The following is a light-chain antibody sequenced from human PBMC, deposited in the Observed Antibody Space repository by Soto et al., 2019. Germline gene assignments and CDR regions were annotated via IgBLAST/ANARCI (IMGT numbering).Light chain of an antibody. V-gene: IGKV3-20*01. Sequence: DIVFTHSPGTLSLSPGERATLSCRASQSVSSNYLAWYQQKPGQAPRLLIYGASSRATGIPDRFSGSGSGTDFTLAISSLQPEDSATYYCLQDINYPWTFGQGTKVDIK. CDR3: LQDINYPWT. CDR1: QSVSSNY. CDR2: GAS. J-gene: IGKJ1*01.